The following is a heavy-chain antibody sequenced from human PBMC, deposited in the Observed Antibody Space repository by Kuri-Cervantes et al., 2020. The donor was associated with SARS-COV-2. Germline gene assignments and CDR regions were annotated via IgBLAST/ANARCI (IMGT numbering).Heavy chain of an antibody. D-gene: IGHD6-13*01. CDR2: IYHSGST. V-gene: IGHV4-39*01. CDR1: GGSISSSSYY. Sequence: SETLSLTCTVSGGSISSSSYYWGWIRQPPGKGLEWIGSIYHSGSTYYNPSLKSRVTISVATSKNQFSLKLSSVTAADTAVYYCARVRAAAGLDAFDIWGQGTMVTVSS. J-gene: IGHJ3*02. CDR3: ARVRAAAGLDAFDI.